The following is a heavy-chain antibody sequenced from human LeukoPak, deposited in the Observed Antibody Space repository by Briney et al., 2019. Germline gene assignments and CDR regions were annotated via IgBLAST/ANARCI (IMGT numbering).Heavy chain of an antibody. J-gene: IGHJ5*02. CDR1: GGSFSGYY. CDR2: INHSGST. V-gene: IGHV4-34*01. Sequence: SETLSLTCAVYGGSFSGYYWSWIRQPPGKGLEWIGEINHSGSTNYNPSLKSRVTISVDTSKNQFSLKLSSVTAADTAVYYCARFLWGRFDPWGQGTLVTVSS. D-gene: IGHD2/OR15-2a*01. CDR3: ARFLWGRFDP.